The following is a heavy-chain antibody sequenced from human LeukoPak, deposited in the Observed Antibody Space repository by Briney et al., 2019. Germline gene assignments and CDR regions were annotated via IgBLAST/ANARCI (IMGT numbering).Heavy chain of an antibody. J-gene: IGHJ6*03. D-gene: IGHD3-10*01. CDR1: GFTFSSYS. CDR2: ISSSSSYI. Sequence: GGSLRLSCAASGFTFSSYSMNWVRQAPGKGLEWVSSISSSSSYIYYADSVKGRFTISRDNSENTLYLQMNSLRAEDTAVYYCAKAGRGGAITMIRGVKGDYYYMDVWGKGTSVTISS. CDR3: AKAGRGGAITMIRGVKGDYYYMDV. V-gene: IGHV3-21*04.